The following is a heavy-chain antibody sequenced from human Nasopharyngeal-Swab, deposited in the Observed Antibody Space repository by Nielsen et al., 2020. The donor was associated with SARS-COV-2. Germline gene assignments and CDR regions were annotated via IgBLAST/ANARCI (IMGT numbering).Heavy chain of an antibody. J-gene: IGHJ6*03. D-gene: IGHD5-12*01. V-gene: IGHV1-69*04. CDR3: ARAGRGYSNGEIDGFHYMDV. CDR2: LIPILGKA. CDR1: GGTFTNYG. Sequence: SVKVSCKASGGTFTNYGITWVRQAPGQGLEWIGRLIPILGKANNARKFQGRVTITADKSTSTVYMELSSLRSEDTAVYYCARAGRGYSNGEIDGFHYMDVWGRGTAVAVSS.